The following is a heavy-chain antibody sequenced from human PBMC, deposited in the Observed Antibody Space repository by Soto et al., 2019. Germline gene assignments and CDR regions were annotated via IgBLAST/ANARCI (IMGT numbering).Heavy chain of an antibody. CDR2: IYSAGNT. CDR1: GFTVSSNY. CDR3: ARDFVVGGPTINYYYGMDV. J-gene: IGHJ6*02. D-gene: IGHD1-26*01. V-gene: IGHV3-66*01. Sequence: GGSLRLACAASGFTVSSNYMSWVRQAPGKGLEWISIIYSAGNTYYADSVKGRFTISRDNSKNTLYLQMNSLGAEDTAVYYCARDFVVGGPTINYYYGMDVWGQGTTVTVSS.